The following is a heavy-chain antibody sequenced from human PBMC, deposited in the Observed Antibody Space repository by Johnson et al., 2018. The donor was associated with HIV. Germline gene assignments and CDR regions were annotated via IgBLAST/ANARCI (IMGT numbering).Heavy chain of an antibody. V-gene: IGHV3-13*01. Sequence: VQLVESGGGLVQPGGSLILSCAASGFTFSSYDMHWVRQATGKGLEWVSAIGTAGDTYYPGSVKGRFTISRDNAKNSLYLQMNSLRAEDTAVYYCARDGVVVVPGGWGAFDIWGQGTLVTVSS. D-gene: IGHD2-15*01. CDR2: IGTAGDT. CDR1: GFTFSSYD. CDR3: ARDGVVVVPGGWGAFDI. J-gene: IGHJ3*02.